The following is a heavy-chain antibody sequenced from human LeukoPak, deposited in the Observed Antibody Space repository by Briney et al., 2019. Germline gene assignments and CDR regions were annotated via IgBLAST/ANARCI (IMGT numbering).Heavy chain of an antibody. Sequence: PGGSLRLSCAASGFTFSSYAMHWVRQAPGKGLEYVAAISCNGGSTYYANSVKGRFTISRDNSKNTLYIQMGSLRAENMAVYYCAREGGRYYYYGMDVGGQGTTVTVSS. CDR1: GFTFSSYA. V-gene: IGHV3-64*01. J-gene: IGHJ6*02. CDR3: AREGGRYYYYGMDV. CDR2: ISCNGGST.